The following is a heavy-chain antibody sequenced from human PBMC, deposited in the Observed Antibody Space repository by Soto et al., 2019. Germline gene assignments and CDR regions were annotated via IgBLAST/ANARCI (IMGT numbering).Heavy chain of an antibody. CDR1: GLTLSRYS. J-gene: IGHJ4*02. CDR2: ISDDGDNK. V-gene: IGHV3-30-3*01. Sequence: ESGGGVVQPGTSASLSCSASGLTLSRYSLHWVRQAPGKGLEWVAMISDDGDNKYYAESVKGRFTISRDSSKNTLFLEMNSLRPDDTAVDYCARIITIFGVETQDELDIWGRGSLVTVSS. D-gene: IGHD3-3*01. CDR3: ARIITIFGVETQDELDI.